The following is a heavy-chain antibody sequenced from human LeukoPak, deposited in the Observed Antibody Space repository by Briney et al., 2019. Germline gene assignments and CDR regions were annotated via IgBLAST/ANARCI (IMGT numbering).Heavy chain of an antibody. D-gene: IGHD3-9*01. V-gene: IGHV3-7*01. J-gene: IGHJ4*02. CDR3: ARGYDISDY. Sequence: GGSLRLSCAASGFTFSNNWMSWVRQAPGKGLEWVANIKQDGSEKYYVDSVKGRFTISRDNAKNSLYLQMNSLRVEDTAVYYCARGYDISDYWGQGTVVTVSS. CDR2: IKQDGSEK. CDR1: GFTFSNNW.